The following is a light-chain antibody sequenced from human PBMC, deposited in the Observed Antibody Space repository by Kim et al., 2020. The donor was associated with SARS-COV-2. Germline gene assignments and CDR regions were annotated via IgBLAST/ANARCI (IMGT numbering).Light chain of an antibody. CDR1: SLRSYY. CDR2: GKN. J-gene: IGLJ3*02. Sequence: LGQTVGITCQGASLRSYYASWYQQKPGQAPLLVIYGKNNRPSGIPDRFSGSSSGNTASLTITGAQAEDEADYYCNSRDSSGNHWVFGGGTQLTVL. V-gene: IGLV3-19*01. CDR3: NSRDSSGNHWV.